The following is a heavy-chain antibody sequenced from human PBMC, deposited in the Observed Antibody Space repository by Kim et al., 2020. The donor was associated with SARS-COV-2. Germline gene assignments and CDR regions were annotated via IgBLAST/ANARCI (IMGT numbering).Heavy chain of an antibody. D-gene: IGHD3-10*01. J-gene: IGHJ4*02. CDR2: TYYRSKWYS. V-gene: IGHV6-1*01. CDR1: GDSVSSNSAS. Sequence: SQTLSLTCVISGDSVSSNSASWNWIRQSPSRGLEWLGRTYYRSKWYSDSTVSVKSRISVNADTSKNQFSLHLDSVTPEDTAVYYCAKGRSGLTVSLFDYWGQGTLVTVSP. CDR3: AKGRSGLTVSLFDY.